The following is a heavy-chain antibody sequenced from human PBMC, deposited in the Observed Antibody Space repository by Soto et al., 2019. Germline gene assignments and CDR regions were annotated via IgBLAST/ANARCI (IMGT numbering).Heavy chain of an antibody. J-gene: IGHJ4*02. CDR1: GFSLSTGRKG. D-gene: IGHD3-16*02. CDR3: AHRTVISLSAYFDY. Sequence: QITLKESGPTLVKPTQTLTLTCTFSGFSLSTGRKGVGWIRQPPGKALEWLALIYWDDDKRYSPSLKSRLTITKDTSKNHVVLTMTNMDPVDTATYYCAHRTVISLSAYFDYWGQGTLVTVSS. V-gene: IGHV2-5*02. CDR2: IYWDDDK.